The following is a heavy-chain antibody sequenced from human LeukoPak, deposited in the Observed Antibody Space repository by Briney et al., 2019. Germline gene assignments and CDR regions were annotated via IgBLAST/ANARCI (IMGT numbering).Heavy chain of an antibody. D-gene: IGHD2-21*02. CDR1: GFTFSSYW. J-gene: IGHJ1*01. V-gene: IGHV3-7*01. CDR3: ARVFGTYCGGDCYSGVKDQYFQH. CDR2: IKQDGSEK. Sequence: SGGSLRLSCAASGFTFSSYWMSWVRQAPGKGLEWVANIKQDGSEKYYVDSVKGRFTISRDNAKNSLYLQMNSLRAEDTAVYYCARVFGTYCGGDCYSGVKDQYFQHWGQGTLVTVSS.